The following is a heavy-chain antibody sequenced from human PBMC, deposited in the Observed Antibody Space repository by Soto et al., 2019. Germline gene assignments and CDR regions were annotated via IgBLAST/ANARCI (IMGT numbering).Heavy chain of an antibody. CDR1: GGSISSYY. CDR3: ARYLPEPMPHGSGSYYDY. D-gene: IGHD3-10*01. V-gene: IGHV4-59*01. J-gene: IGHJ4*02. Sequence: SETLSLTCTVSGGSISSYYWSCIRQPPGKGLEWIGYIYYSGSTNYNPSLKSRVTISVDTSKNQFSLTLSSVTAADTAVYYCARYLPEPMPHGSGSYYDYWGQGTLVTVSS. CDR2: IYYSGST.